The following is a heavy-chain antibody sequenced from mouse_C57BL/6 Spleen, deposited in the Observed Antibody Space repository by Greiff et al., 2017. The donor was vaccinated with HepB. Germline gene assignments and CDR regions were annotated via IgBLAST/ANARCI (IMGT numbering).Heavy chain of an antibody. CDR1: GYTFTSYW. CDR2: IDPSDSYT. CDR3: ARNYSNYPYYFDY. V-gene: IGHV1-59*01. D-gene: IGHD2-5*01. J-gene: IGHJ2*01. Sequence: QVQLQQPGAELVRPGTSVKLSCKASGYTFTSYWMHWVKQRPGQGLEWIGVIDPSDSYTNYNQKFKGKATLTVDTSSSTAYMQLSSLTSEDSAVYYCARNYSNYPYYFDYRGQGTTLTVSS.